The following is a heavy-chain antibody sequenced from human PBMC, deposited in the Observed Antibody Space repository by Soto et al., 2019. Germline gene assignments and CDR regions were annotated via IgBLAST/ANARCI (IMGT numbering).Heavy chain of an antibody. V-gene: IGHV3-7*02. J-gene: IGHJ4*02. CDR1: GFPFSSSW. D-gene: IGHD6-19*01. Sequence: EVQLVESGGDLVQPGGSLRLSCAASGFPFSSSWMTWVRQTPGKGLEWVANIKQDGSVKYYVDSVKGRFTISRDNAKNSLYLQMNSRRAEDTAVYYCVRGSGWPDYWGQGTLVIVSS. CDR3: VRGSGWPDY. CDR2: IKQDGSVK.